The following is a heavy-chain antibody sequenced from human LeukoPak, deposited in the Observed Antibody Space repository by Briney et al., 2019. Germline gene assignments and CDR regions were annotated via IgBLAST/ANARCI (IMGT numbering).Heavy chain of an antibody. V-gene: IGHV4-39*01. CDR3: ARYEVDSIGRWFDP. J-gene: IGHJ5*02. CDR1: GGSISSSSYY. Sequence: PSETLSLTCTVSGGSISSSSYYWGWIRQPPGKGLEWIGSIYYSGSTYYNPSLKSRVTISVDTSKNQFSLKLSSVTAADTAVYYCARYEVDSIGRWFDPWGQGTLVTVSS. CDR2: IYYSGST. D-gene: IGHD3-9*01.